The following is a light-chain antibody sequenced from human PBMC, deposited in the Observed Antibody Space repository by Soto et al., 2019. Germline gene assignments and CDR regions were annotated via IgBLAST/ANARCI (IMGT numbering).Light chain of an antibody. CDR1: SSNIGGNY. J-gene: IGLJ2*01. CDR2: KTN. Sequence: QSVLTQPPSASGTPGQRVTISCSGSSSNIGGNYVYWYQQLPGTAPKLLIYKTNQRPSGVPDRFSGSKSGTSASLAISGLRSEDEADYSCAAWDDSLSGVVFGGGTKLTVL. V-gene: IGLV1-47*01. CDR3: AAWDDSLSGVV.